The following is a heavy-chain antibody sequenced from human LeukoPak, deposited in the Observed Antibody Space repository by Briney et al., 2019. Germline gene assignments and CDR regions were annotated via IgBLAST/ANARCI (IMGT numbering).Heavy chain of an antibody. J-gene: IGHJ4*02. D-gene: IGHD2-2*01. Sequence: SVKVSCKASGGTFSSYAISWVRQAPGQGLEWMGGIIPIFGTANYAQKFQGRVTITADESTSTAYMELSSLRSEDTAVYYCARVPPEGGYCSSTSCSKYYFDYWGQGTLVTVSS. V-gene: IGHV1-69*13. CDR3: ARVPPEGGYCSSTSCSKYYFDY. CDR1: GGTFSSYA. CDR2: IIPIFGTA.